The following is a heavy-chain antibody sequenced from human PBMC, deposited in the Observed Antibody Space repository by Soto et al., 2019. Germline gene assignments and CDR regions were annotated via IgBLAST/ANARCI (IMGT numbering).Heavy chain of an antibody. CDR3: ARVSSNRYKDYFDY. CDR2: IIPIFGTA. V-gene: IGHV1-69*12. J-gene: IGHJ4*02. D-gene: IGHD6-13*01. CDR1: GGTFSIYA. Sequence: QVQLVKSGAEVKKPGSSVKVSCKASGGTFSIYAISWVQLAPGQGLKWMGGIIPIFGTANYAQKFQGRVAITADESMNTANMELSSLRSEDTAVYYCARVSSNRYKDYFDYWGQGTLVTVSS.